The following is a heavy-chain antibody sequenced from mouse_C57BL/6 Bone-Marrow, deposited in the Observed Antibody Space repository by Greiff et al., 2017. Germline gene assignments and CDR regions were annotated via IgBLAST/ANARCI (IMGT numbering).Heavy chain of an antibody. V-gene: IGHV5-9-1*02. D-gene: IGHD1-1*01. Sequence: EVQLVESGEGLVKPGGSLKLSCEASGFTFSSYAMSWVRQTPEKRLEWVAYISSGGDYIYYADTVKGRFTISRDNARNTLYLQMSSLMSEDTAMYYCTREGWIITVPYWYFDVWGTGTTVTVSS. J-gene: IGHJ1*03. CDR3: TREGWIITVPYWYFDV. CDR1: GFTFSSYA. CDR2: ISSGGDYI.